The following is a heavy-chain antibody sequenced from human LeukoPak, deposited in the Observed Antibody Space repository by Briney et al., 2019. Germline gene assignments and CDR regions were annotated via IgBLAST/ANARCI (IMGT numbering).Heavy chain of an antibody. J-gene: IGHJ4*02. V-gene: IGHV5-51*01. CDR2: IYPGDSDT. CDR3: ARAPDGDYGDYVAPYFDY. D-gene: IGHD4-17*01. CDR1: GYSFTSYW. Sequence: GESLKISCKGSGYSFTSYWIGWVRQMPGKGLGWMGIIYPGDSDTRYSPSFQGQVTISADKSISTAYLQWSSLKASDTAMYYCARAPDGDYGDYVAPYFDYWGQGTLVTVSS.